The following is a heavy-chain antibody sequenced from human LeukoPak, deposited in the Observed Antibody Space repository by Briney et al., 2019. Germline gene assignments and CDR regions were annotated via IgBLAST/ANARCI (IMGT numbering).Heavy chain of an antibody. Sequence: PGGSLRLSCAVSGFSFNTYWMTWVRQAPGKGLEWVANIKQDGSEKYYVDSVKGRFTISRDNAKNSLFLQMNSLRAEDTAVYYCVRDAKPDYSSSWTVPYQNWFDPWGQGTLVTVSS. D-gene: IGHD6-6*01. J-gene: IGHJ5*02. CDR1: GFSFNTYW. CDR2: IKQDGSEK. V-gene: IGHV3-7*01. CDR3: VRDAKPDYSSSWTVPYQNWFDP.